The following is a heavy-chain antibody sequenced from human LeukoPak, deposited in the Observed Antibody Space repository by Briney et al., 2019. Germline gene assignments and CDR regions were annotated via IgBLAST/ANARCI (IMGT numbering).Heavy chain of an antibody. V-gene: IGHV3-21*01. D-gene: IGHD3-10*01. Sequence: GGSLRLSCAASGFTFSSYSMNWVRQAPGKGLEWVSSISSSSYIYYADSVKGRFTISRDNAKNSLYLQMNGLRAEDTAVYYCARDSYCRGIWFGELFRCYYGMDVWGQGTTVTVSS. J-gene: IGHJ6*02. CDR3: ARDSYCRGIWFGELFRCYYGMDV. CDR1: GFTFSSYS. CDR2: ISSSSYI.